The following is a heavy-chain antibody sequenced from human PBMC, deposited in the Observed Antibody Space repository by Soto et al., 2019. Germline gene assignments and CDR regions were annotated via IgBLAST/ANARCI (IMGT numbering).Heavy chain of an antibody. CDR3: ARHLPDFGEVDYYYYYYMDV. CDR2: IYPGDSDT. V-gene: IGHV5-51*01. J-gene: IGHJ6*03. Sequence: GESLKISCKGSGYSFTSYWIGWVRQMPGKGLEWMGIIYPGDSDTRYSPSFQGQVTISADKSISTAYLQWSSLKASDTAMYYCARHLPDFGEVDYYYYYYMDVWGKGTTVTVSS. CDR1: GYSFTSYW. D-gene: IGHD3-16*01.